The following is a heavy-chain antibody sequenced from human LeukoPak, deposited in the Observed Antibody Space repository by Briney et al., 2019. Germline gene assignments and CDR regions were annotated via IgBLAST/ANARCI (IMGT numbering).Heavy chain of an antibody. CDR1: GFSFTNSW. D-gene: IGHD3-3*01. V-gene: IGHV3-23*01. CDR2: ISGSGGST. J-gene: IGHJ4*02. Sequence: PGGSLRLSCAASGFSFTNSWMNWIRQAPGQGLEWVSAISGSGGSTYYADSVKGRFTISRDNSKNTLYLQMNSLRAEDTAVYYCAKSPGSSYYDFWSGYYFDYWGQGTLVTVSS. CDR3: AKSPGSSYYDFWSGYYFDY.